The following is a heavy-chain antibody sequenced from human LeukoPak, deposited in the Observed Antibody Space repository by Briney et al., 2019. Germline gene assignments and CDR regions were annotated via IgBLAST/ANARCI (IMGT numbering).Heavy chain of an antibody. CDR3: ARHGYCSGGSCPPDDAFDI. D-gene: IGHD2-15*01. CDR1: GYSFTTFW. CDR2: IYSGDSET. V-gene: IGHV5-51*01. J-gene: IGHJ3*02. Sequence: GESLKTSCKGSGYSFTTFWIGWVRQMPGKGVGCMGIIYSGDSETTYSPSFQGQVTISADQSINTAYQQWSSLKPSNTAMYFCARHGYCSGGSCPPDDAFDIWGQGTMVTVSS.